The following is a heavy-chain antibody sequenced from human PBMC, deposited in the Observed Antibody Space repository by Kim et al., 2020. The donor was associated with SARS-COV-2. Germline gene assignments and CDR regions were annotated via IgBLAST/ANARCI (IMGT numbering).Heavy chain of an antibody. CDR3: ASLSATG. Sequence: SETLSLPCTVSGGSISRYYWSWIRQPPGKGLEWIVYIYYSGSTNYNPSLKSRVTISVDTSKNQFSLKLSSVTAADTAVYYCASLSATGWGQGTLVTVSS. D-gene: IGHD2-15*01. V-gene: IGHV4-59*13. J-gene: IGHJ4*02. CDR1: GGSISRYY. CDR2: IYYSGST.